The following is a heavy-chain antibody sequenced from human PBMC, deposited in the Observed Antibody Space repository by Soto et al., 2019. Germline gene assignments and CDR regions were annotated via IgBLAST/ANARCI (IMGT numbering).Heavy chain of an antibody. CDR1: GYIFVRYG. CDR2: INAYNGDT. D-gene: IGHD3-9*01. J-gene: IGHJ4*02. CDR3: ARNAQFTDNFAVDF. Sequence: QGHLVQSGAEVKKPRSSVKVSCKASGYIFVRYGLIWVRHAPGQGLEWMGWINAYNGDTDYAQEVQGRVTMTTDTSSTTAYMELRNLRSDDTAVYSWARNAQFTDNFAVDFWGQGTLVTVSS. V-gene: IGHV1-18*01.